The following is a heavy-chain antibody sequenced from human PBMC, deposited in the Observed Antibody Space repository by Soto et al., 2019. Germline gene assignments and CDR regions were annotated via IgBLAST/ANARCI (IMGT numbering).Heavy chain of an antibody. CDR3: AREASQLGFDY. V-gene: IGHV4-31*03. Sequence: QVQLQESGPGLVKPSQTLSLTCTVSGGSISSGGYYWSWIRQHPGKGLEWIGYIYYSGSTYYNPCLKSRVTISVDTSKNQFSRELSSVTAADTAVYYCAREASQLGFDYWGQGTLVTVSS. CDR2: IYYSGST. CDR1: GGSISSGGYY. J-gene: IGHJ4*02. D-gene: IGHD6-13*01.